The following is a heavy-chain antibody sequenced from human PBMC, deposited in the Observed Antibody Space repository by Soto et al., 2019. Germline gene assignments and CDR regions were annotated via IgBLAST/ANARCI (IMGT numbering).Heavy chain of an antibody. Sequence: SETLSRTCTVSGGSISSYYWNWIRQPPGKGLEWIGYIYDSGSTNYNPSLKSRVTISVDTSKNQFSLKLSSVTAADTAVYYCARGEGNGSYYFDYWGQGALATVS. CDR2: IYDSGST. D-gene: IGHD1-26*01. J-gene: IGHJ4*02. CDR1: GGSISSYY. V-gene: IGHV4-59*01. CDR3: ARGEGNGSYYFDY.